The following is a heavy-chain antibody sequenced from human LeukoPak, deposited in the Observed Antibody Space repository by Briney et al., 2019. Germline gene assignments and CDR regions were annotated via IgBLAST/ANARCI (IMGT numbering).Heavy chain of an antibody. V-gene: IGHV3-30-3*01. CDR2: ISYDGSNK. CDR3: ARDQIVGAYGFDY. Sequence: GRSLRLSCAASGFTFSSYAMHWVRQAPGKGLEWVAVISYDGSNKYYADSVKGRFTISRDNSKNTLCLQMNSLRAEDTAVYYCARDQIVGAYGFDYWGQGTLVTVSS. CDR1: GFTFSSYA. D-gene: IGHD1-26*01. J-gene: IGHJ4*02.